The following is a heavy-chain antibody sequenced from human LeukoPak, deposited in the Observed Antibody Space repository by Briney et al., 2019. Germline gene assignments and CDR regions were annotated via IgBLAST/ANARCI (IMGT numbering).Heavy chain of an antibody. CDR3: ARENIVVAGGYDY. D-gene: IGHD6-19*01. CDR2: IYTSGST. CDR1: GGSISSGSYY. Sequence: SETLSLTCTVSGGSISSGSYYWSWIRQPAGTGLEWIGRIYTSGSTNYNPSLKSRVTMSVDTSKNQFSLKLSSVTAADTAVYYCARENIVVAGGYDYWGQGTLVTVSS. V-gene: IGHV4-61*02. J-gene: IGHJ4*02.